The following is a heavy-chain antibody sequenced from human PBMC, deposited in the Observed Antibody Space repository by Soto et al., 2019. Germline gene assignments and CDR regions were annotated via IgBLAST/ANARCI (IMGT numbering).Heavy chain of an antibody. CDR2: ISRSGTT. Sequence: QVQLQESGPGLVKPSGTLSLTCAVTGGSISSSNWWTWVRQPPGEGLEWVGEISRSGTTNYKPSLKSRVSISVDKSSNEFSLNLRSVTAADTAMYYCARDCASSGVFTWGQGTMVTVSS. J-gene: IGHJ3*01. D-gene: IGHD6-19*01. V-gene: IGHV4-4*02. CDR1: GGSISSSNW. CDR3: ARDCASSGVFT.